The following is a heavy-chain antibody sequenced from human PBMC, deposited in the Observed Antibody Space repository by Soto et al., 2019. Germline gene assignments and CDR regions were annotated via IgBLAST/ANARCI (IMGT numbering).Heavy chain of an antibody. J-gene: IGHJ4*02. Sequence: EVQLVESGGGLIQPGGSLRLSCAASGFAVSSKYMTWVRQAPGKGLEWVPVIYGGGTTYYADSVKGRFTNARDTSKNTLYLQMNSLRAEDTAVYYCVQTTGWPGFDFWGQGNLVTVSS. CDR2: IYGGGTT. CDR3: VQTTGWPGFDF. D-gene: IGHD6-19*01. CDR1: GFAVSSKY. V-gene: IGHV3-53*01.